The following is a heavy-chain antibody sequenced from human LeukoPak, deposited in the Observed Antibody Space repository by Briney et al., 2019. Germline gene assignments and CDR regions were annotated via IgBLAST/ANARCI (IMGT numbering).Heavy chain of an antibody. Sequence: PGGSLRLSCAASGFTFSSYWMHWVRQAPGKGLVWVSRINSDGSSTSYADSVKGRSTISRDNAKNTLYLQMNSLRAEDTAVYYCARGRGSGSYYFDYWGQGTLVTVSS. CDR1: GFTFSSYW. CDR2: INSDGSST. J-gene: IGHJ4*02. V-gene: IGHV3-74*01. D-gene: IGHD3-10*01. CDR3: ARGRGSGSYYFDY.